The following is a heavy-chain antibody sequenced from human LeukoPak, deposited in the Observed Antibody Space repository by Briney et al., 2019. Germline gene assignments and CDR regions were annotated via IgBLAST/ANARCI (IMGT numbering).Heavy chain of an antibody. CDR1: GGSISSSSYY. J-gene: IGHJ4*02. V-gene: IGHV4-39*07. CDR2: IYYSGST. CDR3: ARASTVTTMHPFDY. D-gene: IGHD4-17*01. Sequence: SETLSLTCTVSGGSISSSSYYWGWIRQPPGKGLEWIGSIYYSGSTYYNPSLKSRVTISVDTSKNQFSLKLSSVTAADTAVYYCARASTVTTMHPFDYWGQGTLVTVSS.